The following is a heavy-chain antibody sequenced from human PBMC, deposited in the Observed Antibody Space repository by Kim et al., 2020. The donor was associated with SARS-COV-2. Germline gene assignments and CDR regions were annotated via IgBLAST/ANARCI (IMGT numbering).Heavy chain of an antibody. CDR1: GGSISSSSYY. Sequence: SETLSLTCTVSGGSISSSSYYWGWIRQPPGKGLEWIGSIYYSGSTYYNPSLKSRVTISVDTSKNQFSLKLSSVTAADTAVYYCARSKTYYDILTGYYRVDWFDPWGQGTLVTVSS. V-gene: IGHV4-39*01. D-gene: IGHD3-9*01. CDR3: ARSKTYYDILTGYYRVDWFDP. CDR2: IYYSGST. J-gene: IGHJ5*02.